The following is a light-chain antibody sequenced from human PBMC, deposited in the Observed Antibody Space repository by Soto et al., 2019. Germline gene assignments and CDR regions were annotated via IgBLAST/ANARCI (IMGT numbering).Light chain of an antibody. V-gene: IGLV1-51*01. Sequence: QSVLTQPPSVSAAPGQKVTIACSGSSSNIGNNYVSWYQQLPGTAPQLLTYDNDKRPSGIPDRFSGSKSGTSATLAITGLQTGDEADYYCGTWDSSLSSVVFGGGTMLTVL. CDR1: SSNIGNNY. J-gene: IGLJ2*01. CDR2: DND. CDR3: GTWDSSLSSVV.